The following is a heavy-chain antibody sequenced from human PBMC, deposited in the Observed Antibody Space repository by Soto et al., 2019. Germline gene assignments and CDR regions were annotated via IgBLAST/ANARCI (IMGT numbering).Heavy chain of an antibody. CDR3: ASSFCSGSPGLPVTYYYGMDV. J-gene: IGHJ6*02. CDR1: GYTFTSYG. D-gene: IGHD3-10*02. Sequence: QVQLVQSGAEVKKPGASVKVSCKASGYTFTSYGISWVRQAPGQGLEWMGWISAYNGNTNYAQKLQGRVTMTTDTSTSTDYMERRSLRSDDTAVYYCASSFCSGSPGLPVTYYYGMDVWGQGTTVTVSS. CDR2: ISAYNGNT. V-gene: IGHV1-18*01.